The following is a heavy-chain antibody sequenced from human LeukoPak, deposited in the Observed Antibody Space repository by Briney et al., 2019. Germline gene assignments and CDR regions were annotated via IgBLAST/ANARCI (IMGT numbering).Heavy chain of an antibody. D-gene: IGHD3-10*01. J-gene: IGHJ4*02. CDR3: ARGGVTMVRGVGY. V-gene: IGHV4-34*01. Sequence: SETLSLTCAVYGGSFSGYDWSWIRQPPGKGLEWIGEINHSGSTNYNPSLKSRVTISVDTSKNQFSLKLSSVTAADTAMYYCARGGVTMVRGVGYWGQGTLVTVSS. CDR2: INHSGST. CDR1: GGSFSGYD.